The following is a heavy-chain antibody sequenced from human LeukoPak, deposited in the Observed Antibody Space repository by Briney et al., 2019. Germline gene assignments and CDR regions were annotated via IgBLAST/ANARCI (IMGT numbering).Heavy chain of an antibody. D-gene: IGHD3-3*01. CDR1: GGTFSSYA. CDR2: IIPIFGTA. CDR3: ARGTITIFGVGTYYYYMDV. J-gene: IGHJ6*03. Sequence: ASVKVSCKASGGTFSSYAISWVRQAPGQGLEWMGGIIPIFGTANYAQKFQGRVTITTDESTSTAYMELSSLRSEDTAVYYCARGTITIFGVGTYYYYMDVWGKGTTVTVSS. V-gene: IGHV1-69*05.